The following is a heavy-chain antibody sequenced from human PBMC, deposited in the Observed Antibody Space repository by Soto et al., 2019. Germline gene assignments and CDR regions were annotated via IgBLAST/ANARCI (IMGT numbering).Heavy chain of an antibody. J-gene: IGHJ3*02. CDR2: INPSGSIT. CDR3: ASPIGGSYNAFNI. CDR1: GYSFINYY. Sequence: ASVKVSCKASGYSFINYYMHCVRQAPGQGLQWMGIINPSGSITTYAQKFQGRVIMTRDTSTSAVYMELSSLTSDDTAVYYCASPIGGSYNAFNIWGQGTMVTVSS. D-gene: IGHD1-26*01. V-gene: IGHV1-46*01.